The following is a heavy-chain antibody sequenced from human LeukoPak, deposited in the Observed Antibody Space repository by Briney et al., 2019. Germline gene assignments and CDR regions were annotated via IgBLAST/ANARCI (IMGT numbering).Heavy chain of an antibody. J-gene: IGHJ4*02. V-gene: IGHV4-34*01. CDR3: ARAPYDYDFWSGYQNY. CDR1: GGSFSGYY. D-gene: IGHD3-3*01. CDR2: INHSGST. Sequence: SETLSLTCAVYGGSFSGYYWSWIRRPPGKGLEWIGEINHSGSTNYDPSLKSRVTISVDTSKNQFSLKLSSVTAADTAVYYCARAPYDYDFWSGYQNYWGQGTLVTVSS.